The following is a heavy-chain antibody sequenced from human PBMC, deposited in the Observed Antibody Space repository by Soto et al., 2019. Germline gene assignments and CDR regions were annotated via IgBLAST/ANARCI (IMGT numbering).Heavy chain of an antibody. D-gene: IGHD4-17*01. Sequence: ASVKISCKASGYTFTASGISWVRQAPGQGLEWMGWSSISNGHTEYSEEFLGRVVMTTDPSADTAYLELKSLRPDDAALDYCARWDDYGASDQYHFDQWGQGSLVTV. CDR1: GYTFTASG. CDR3: ARWDDYGASDQYHFDQ. CDR2: SSISNGHT. J-gene: IGHJ4*02. V-gene: IGHV1-18*01.